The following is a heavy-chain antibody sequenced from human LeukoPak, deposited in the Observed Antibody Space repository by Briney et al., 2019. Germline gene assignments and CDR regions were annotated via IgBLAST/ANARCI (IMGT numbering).Heavy chain of an antibody. V-gene: IGHV3-53*01. J-gene: IGHJ4*02. CDR1: GFTVSDKY. Sequence: GGSLRLSCAASGFTVSDKYMSWVRQAPGKGLEWVSVLYSGGSTYYADSVKGRFTISRDNSKNTLYLQMNSLRVEDTAIYYCAKGRGYCTGGSCYSDYWGQGTLVTISS. D-gene: IGHD2-15*01. CDR3: AKGRGYCTGGSCYSDY. CDR2: LYSGGST.